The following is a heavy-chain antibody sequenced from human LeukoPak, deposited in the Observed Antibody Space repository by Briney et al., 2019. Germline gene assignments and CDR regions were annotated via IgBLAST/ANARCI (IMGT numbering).Heavy chain of an antibody. CDR1: GFTFDDYA. D-gene: IGHD6-13*01. V-gene: IGHV3-9*01. Sequence: PGRSLRLSCAASGFTFDDYAMHWVRQAPGKGLEWVSGISWNSGGIGYADSVKGRFTISRDNAKNSLYLQMNSLRAEDTALYYCAIAAAGTGYWGQGTLVTVSS. CDR2: ISWNSGGI. J-gene: IGHJ4*02. CDR3: AIAAAGTGY.